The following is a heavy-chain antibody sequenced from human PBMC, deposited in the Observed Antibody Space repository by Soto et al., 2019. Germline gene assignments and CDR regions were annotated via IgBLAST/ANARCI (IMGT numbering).Heavy chain of an antibody. D-gene: IGHD4-17*01. J-gene: IGHJ6*02. CDR3: ARRRTTVTTYYYYGMDV. CDR2: IDPSDSYT. V-gene: IGHV5-10-1*01. Sequence: PGKGLEWMGRIDPSDSYTNYSPSFQGHVTISADKSISTAYLQWSSLKASDTAMYYCARRRTTVTTYYYYGMDVWGQGTTVTVSS.